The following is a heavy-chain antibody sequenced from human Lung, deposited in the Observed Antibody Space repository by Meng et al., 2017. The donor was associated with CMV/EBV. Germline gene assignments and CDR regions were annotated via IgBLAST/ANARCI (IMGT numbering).Heavy chain of an antibody. J-gene: IGHJ5*02. V-gene: IGHV6-1*01. CDR2: TYYRSNWYN. CDR1: GDSVPSNSAA. CDR3: AREGVRYHYSWFDP. Sequence: SQTLSLTCAIPGDSVPSNSAAWNWIRQSPSRGLEWLGRTYYRSNWYNDYAVSVKSRITINPDTYTNQFSLQLNSVTPEDTAVYYCAREGVRYHYSWFDPWGQGTLVTVSS. D-gene: IGHD3-9*01.